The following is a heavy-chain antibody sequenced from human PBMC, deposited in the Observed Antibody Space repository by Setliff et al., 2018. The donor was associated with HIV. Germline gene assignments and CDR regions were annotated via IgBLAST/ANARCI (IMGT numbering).Heavy chain of an antibody. J-gene: IGHJ5*02. Sequence: PSETLSLTCAVYGGSFSGYYWSWIRQPPGKGLEWIGEINHSGSANYNPSLKSRVIISIDKSKNKFSLKVSSVTAADTAVYYCARILVAAAGTGFDPWGQGILVTVSS. CDR1: GGSFSGYY. CDR2: INHSGSA. D-gene: IGHD6-13*01. CDR3: ARILVAAAGTGFDP. V-gene: IGHV4-34*01.